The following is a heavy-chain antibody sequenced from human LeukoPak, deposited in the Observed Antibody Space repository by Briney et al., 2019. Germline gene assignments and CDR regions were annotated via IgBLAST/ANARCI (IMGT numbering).Heavy chain of an antibody. CDR1: GFTFDDYG. CDR2: INWNGGST. D-gene: IGHD3-3*01. J-gene: IGHJ4*02. CDR3: ARHDFWSGFKGGDY. Sequence: GGSLRLSCAASGFTFDDYGMSWVRQAPGKGLEWVSDINWNGGSTAYADSVKGRFTISRDNAKYSLYLQMNSLRAEDTAFYYCARHDFWSGFKGGDYWGQGTLVTVSS. V-gene: IGHV3-20*04.